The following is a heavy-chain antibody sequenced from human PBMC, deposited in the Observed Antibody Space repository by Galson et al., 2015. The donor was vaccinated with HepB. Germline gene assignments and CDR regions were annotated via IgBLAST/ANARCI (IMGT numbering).Heavy chain of an antibody. CDR2: ISSSSSYT. CDR1: GFTFSDYY. D-gene: IGHD3-16*02. Sequence: SLRLSCAASGFTFSDYYMSWIRQAPGKGLEWVSYISSSSSYTNYADSVKGRFTISRDNAKNSLYLQMNSLRAEDTAVYYCARQLRLGELSLYRNAFDIWGQGTMVTVSS. J-gene: IGHJ3*02. CDR3: ARQLRLGELSLYRNAFDI. V-gene: IGHV3-11*06.